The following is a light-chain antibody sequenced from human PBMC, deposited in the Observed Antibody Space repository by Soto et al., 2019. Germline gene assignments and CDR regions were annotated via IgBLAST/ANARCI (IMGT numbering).Light chain of an antibody. CDR1: QSINSKS. Sequence: EIVLTQSPGTLSLSPGEGATVSCRVSQSINSKSLVWYQRKFGQAPRLLIYNTSSRATGIPDRFSGSGSGTDFTLSISRLEPEDFAVYYCHHYGRSFIFGPGTKVDFK. CDR3: HHYGRSFI. V-gene: IGKV3-20*01. J-gene: IGKJ3*01. CDR2: NTS.